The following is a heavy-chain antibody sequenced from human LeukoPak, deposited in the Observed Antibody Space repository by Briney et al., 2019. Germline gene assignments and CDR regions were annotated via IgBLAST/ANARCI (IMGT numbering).Heavy chain of an antibody. CDR3: ARLFPTASYYFDY. CDR2: ISSSSSYI. Sequence: GRSLRLSCAASGFTFSSYSMNWVRQAPGKGLEWVSSISSSSSYIYYADSVKGRFTISRDNAKNSLYLQMNSLRAEDTAVYYCARLFPTASYYFDYWGQGTLVTVSS. CDR1: GFTFSSYS. D-gene: IGHD4-17*01. J-gene: IGHJ4*02. V-gene: IGHV3-21*01.